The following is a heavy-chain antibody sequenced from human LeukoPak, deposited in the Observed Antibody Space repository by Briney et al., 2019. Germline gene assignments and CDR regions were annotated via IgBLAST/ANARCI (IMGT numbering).Heavy chain of an antibody. CDR2: FDPEDGET. D-gene: IGHD5-12*01. Sequence: ASVKVSCKVSGYTLTELSMHWVRQAPGKGLEWMGGFDPEDGETIYAQKFQGRVTMTEDTSTDTAYMELSSLRSEDTAVYYCATVKDVDIVATSTYYFDYWGQGTLVTVSS. CDR1: GYTLTELS. V-gene: IGHV1-24*01. J-gene: IGHJ4*02. CDR3: ATVKDVDIVATSTYYFDY.